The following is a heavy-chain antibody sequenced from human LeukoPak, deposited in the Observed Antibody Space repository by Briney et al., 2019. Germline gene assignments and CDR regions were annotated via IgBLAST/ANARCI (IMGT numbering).Heavy chain of an antibody. D-gene: IGHD4-17*01. CDR3: ARTVTSDVYYYYYMDV. Sequence: GGSLRLSCAASGFTFSDYYMSWIRQAPGKGLEWISYISSSGSTIYYADSVKGRFTISRDNAKNSLSLQMNSLRAEDTAVYYCARTVTSDVYYYYYMDVWGKGTTVTISS. CDR2: ISSSGSTI. CDR1: GFTFSDYY. J-gene: IGHJ6*03. V-gene: IGHV3-11*04.